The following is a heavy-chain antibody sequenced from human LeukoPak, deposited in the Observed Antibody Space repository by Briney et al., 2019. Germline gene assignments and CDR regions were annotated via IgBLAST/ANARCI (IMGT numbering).Heavy chain of an antibody. CDR2: IYASGTT. D-gene: IGHD2-21*01. J-gene: IGHJ4*02. V-gene: IGHV4-61*02. CDR1: PGSISTGSYF. Sequence: SQTLSLTCTVSPGSISTGSYFWSWIRQPAGKGLEWIGRIYASGTTHYNPSLKSRVTISVDTSKNQFSLKLSSVTAADTAVYYCARGIPVSSYDYWAQGTLVTVSS. CDR3: ARGIPVSSYDY.